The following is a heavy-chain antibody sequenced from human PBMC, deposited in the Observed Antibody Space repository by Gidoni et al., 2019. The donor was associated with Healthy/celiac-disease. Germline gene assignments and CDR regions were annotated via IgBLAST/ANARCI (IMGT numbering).Heavy chain of an antibody. Sequence: EVQLVESGGGLVQPGGSLGLSCAASGFTFSSYWMSWVRQAPGKGLEWVANIKQDGSEKYYVDSVKGRFTISRDNAKNSLYLQMNSLRAEDTAVYYCARDWVGATTYDDAFDIWGQGTMVTVSS. D-gene: IGHD1-26*01. CDR3: ARDWVGATTYDDAFDI. J-gene: IGHJ3*02. V-gene: IGHV3-7*04. CDR1: GFTFSSYW. CDR2: IKQDGSEK.